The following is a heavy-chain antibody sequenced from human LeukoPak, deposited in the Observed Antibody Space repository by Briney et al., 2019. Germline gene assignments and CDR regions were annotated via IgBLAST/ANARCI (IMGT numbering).Heavy chain of an antibody. CDR1: GGSISSSSYY. Sequence: PSETLSLTCTASGGSISSSSYYWGWIRQPPGKGLEWIGSIYYSGSTYYNPSLKSRVTISVDTSKNQFSLKLSSVTAADTAVYYCARHQAACFWYWGQGTLVTVSS. J-gene: IGHJ4*02. V-gene: IGHV4-39*01. CDR3: ARHQAACFWY. CDR2: IYYSGST. D-gene: IGHD6-13*01.